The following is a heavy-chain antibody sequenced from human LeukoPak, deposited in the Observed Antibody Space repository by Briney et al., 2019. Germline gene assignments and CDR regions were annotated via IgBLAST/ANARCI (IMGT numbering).Heavy chain of an antibody. CDR1: GGSISSYY. J-gene: IGHJ4*02. CDR3: ARGPPKYSSGWAHDY. D-gene: IGHD6-19*01. V-gene: IGHV4-4*07. CDR2: IYTNGST. Sequence: SETLSLTCTVSGGSISSYYWSWIRQPAGKGLEWIGRIYTNGSTNYNPSLKSRVTMSVDTSKNQFSLKLSSVTAADTAVYYCARGPPKYSSGWAHDYWGQGTLVTVSS.